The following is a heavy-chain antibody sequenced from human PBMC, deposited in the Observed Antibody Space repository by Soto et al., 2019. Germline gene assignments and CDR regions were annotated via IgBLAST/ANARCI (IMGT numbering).Heavy chain of an antibody. J-gene: IGHJ4*02. V-gene: IGHV4-31*03. CDR2: IYYSGST. D-gene: IGHD2-15*01. CDR1: GGSISSGGYY. Sequence: QVQLQESGPGLVKPSQTLSLTCTVSGGSISSGGYYWSWIRQHPGKGLEWIGYIYYSGSTYYNPSLTSRVTISVDTSKNQFSLKLSSVTAADTAVYYCSGYCSGGSCYTDYWGQGTLVTVSS. CDR3: SGYCSGGSCYTDY.